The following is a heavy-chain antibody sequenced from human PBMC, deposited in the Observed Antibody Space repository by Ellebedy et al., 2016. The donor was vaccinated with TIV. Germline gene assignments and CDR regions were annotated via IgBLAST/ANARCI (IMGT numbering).Heavy chain of an antibody. CDR2: IYYTEST. D-gene: IGHD3-10*01. CDR3: ARLDYYGSGSPLDYMYYGMDV. CDR1: GGSISSSRYF. J-gene: IGHJ6*02. V-gene: IGHV4-39*01. Sequence: MPSETLSLTCAVSGGSISSSRYFWGWIRQPPGQRLEWIGSIYYTESTYYNPSLKKRVTISVDTSKNQFSLKLSSVTAADTAVYYCARLDYYGSGSPLDYMYYGMDVWGQGTTVTVSS.